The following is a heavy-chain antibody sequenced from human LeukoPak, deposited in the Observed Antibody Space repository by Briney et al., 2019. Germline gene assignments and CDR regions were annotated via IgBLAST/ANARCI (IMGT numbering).Heavy chain of an antibody. V-gene: IGHV1-8*02. CDR2: MNPNSGNT. CDR3: ARATPGGLHGYSFDY. D-gene: IGHD5-24*01. J-gene: IGHJ4*02. Sequence: ASVKVSCKASGYTFKNYDINWGRQATGQGLEWMGWMNPNSGNTGFEQKFQDRVSMARDTSINTAYIELTRLRSGNTAVYYCARATPGGLHGYSFDYWGQGTVATVYS. CDR1: GYTFKNYD.